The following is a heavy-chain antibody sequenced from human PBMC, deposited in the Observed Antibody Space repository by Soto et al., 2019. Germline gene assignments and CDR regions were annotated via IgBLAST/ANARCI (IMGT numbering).Heavy chain of an antibody. Sequence: PSDTLSLTCTVSGGTISSYYWSWMRQPPGKGLEWIGYIYYSGSTNYNPSLKSRVTISVDTSKNQFSLKLSSVTAADTAVYYCARDDRAAAGTDYFDNWGQGTLVNVSS. D-gene: IGHD6-13*01. CDR2: IYYSGST. CDR1: GGTISSYY. V-gene: IGHV4-59*01. J-gene: IGHJ4*02. CDR3: ARDDRAAAGTDYFDN.